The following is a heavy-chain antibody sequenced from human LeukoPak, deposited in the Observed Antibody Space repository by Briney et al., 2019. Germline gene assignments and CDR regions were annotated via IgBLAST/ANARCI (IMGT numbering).Heavy chain of an antibody. Sequence: GGSLRLSCAASAFSLSSYTMNWVRQAPGKGLEWVSSISSSSSYLYYADSVKGRFTISRDNAKNSLFLQMNSLRAEDTAVYYCATNKSPNPNSFDYWGQGSLVTVSS. CDR3: ATNKSPNPNSFDY. D-gene: IGHD1/OR15-1a*01. CDR2: ISSSSSYL. V-gene: IGHV3-21*01. CDR1: AFSLSSYT. J-gene: IGHJ4*02.